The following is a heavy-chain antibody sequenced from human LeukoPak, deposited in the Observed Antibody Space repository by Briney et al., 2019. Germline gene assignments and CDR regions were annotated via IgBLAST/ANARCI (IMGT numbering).Heavy chain of an antibody. CDR2: INPNSGGT. CDR1: GYTFTGYY. CDR3: ARGPQRGPYQPLLEWLPCGDY. D-gene: IGHD2-2*01. V-gene: IGHV1-2*02. J-gene: IGHJ4*02. Sequence: ASVKVSCKASGYTFTGYYMHWVRQAPGQGLEWMGWINPNSGGTNYAQKFQGRVTMTRDTSISTAYMELSRLGSEDTAVYYCARGPQRGPYQPLLEWLPCGDYWGQGTLVTVSS.